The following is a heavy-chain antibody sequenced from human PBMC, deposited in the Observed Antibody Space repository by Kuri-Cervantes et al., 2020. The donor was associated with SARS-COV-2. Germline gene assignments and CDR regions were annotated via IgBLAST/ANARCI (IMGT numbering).Heavy chain of an antibody. D-gene: IGHD3-22*01. CDR1: GYTFTSYY. CDR3: ARSTYFRRLVVISQGGAFDI. J-gene: IGHJ3*02. V-gene: IGHV1-2*04. Sequence: GGSLRLSCKASGYTFTSYYMHWVRQAPGQGLEWMGGINTNSGDTNYAQKIQGWVTMTRDTSISTVYMEMSRLRSDDTAVYYCARSTYFRRLVVISQGGAFDIWGQGTMVTVSS. CDR2: INTNSGDT.